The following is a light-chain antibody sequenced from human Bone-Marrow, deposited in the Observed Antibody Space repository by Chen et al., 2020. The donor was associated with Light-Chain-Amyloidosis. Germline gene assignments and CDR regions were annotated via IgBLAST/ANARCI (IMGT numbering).Light chain of an antibody. Sequence: SALTQPASVSGSPGQSITISSTGTSSDVGGYNYVSWYQQHPGKAPKLFISDVTDRPSGVSNRFSGSKSGNTASLTISGLQAEDEADYFCSSYTARSTLVVGTATKVTVL. V-gene: IGLV2-14*03. CDR1: SSDVGGYNY. J-gene: IGLJ1*01. CDR3: SSYTARSTLV. CDR2: DVT.